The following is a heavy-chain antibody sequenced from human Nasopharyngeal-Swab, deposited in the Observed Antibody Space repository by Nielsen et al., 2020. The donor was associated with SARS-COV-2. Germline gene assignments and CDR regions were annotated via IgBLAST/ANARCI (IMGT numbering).Heavy chain of an antibody. CDR3: ARVLNRGYSYGLGY. CDR1: GGSISSYY. CDR2: IYYSGST. V-gene: IGHV4-59*01. J-gene: IGHJ4*02. D-gene: IGHD5-18*01. Sequence: SETLSPTCTVSGGSISSYYWSWIRQPPGKGLEWIGYIYYSGSTNYNPSLKSRVTLSVDTSKNQFSLKLSSVTAADTAVYYCARVLNRGYSYGLGYWGQGTLVTVSS.